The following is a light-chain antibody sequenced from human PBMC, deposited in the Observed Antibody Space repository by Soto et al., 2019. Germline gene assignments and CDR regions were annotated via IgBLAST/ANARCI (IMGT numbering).Light chain of an antibody. CDR1: QSVSSN. CDR2: GAS. Sequence: EIVMTQSPATLSVSPGERATLSCRASQSVSSNLAWYQQKPGQAPRLLIYGASTRATGIPARFSGSGSGTEFTLTISSLQSEDFAVYSCQQYNDWPPYPFGQGTKLEIK. CDR3: QQYNDWPPYP. V-gene: IGKV3-15*01. J-gene: IGKJ2*01.